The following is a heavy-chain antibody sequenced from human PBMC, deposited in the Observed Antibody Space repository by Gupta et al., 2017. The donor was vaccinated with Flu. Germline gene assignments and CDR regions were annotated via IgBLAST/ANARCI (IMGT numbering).Heavy chain of an antibody. J-gene: IGHJ6*02. CDR2: IKQFGSEK. V-gene: IGHV3-7*01. CDR3: ARDPYYYYGLDV. Sequence: EEQLVQSGGGLVQPGGSLRPSCGAAGFSFYNFWMTWVRQAPGKGLEWVDNIKQFGSEKYYVDSVKGRFTISRDDAKNSLYLQMNSLRVEDTAVYFCARDPYYYYGLDVWGQGTTVTVS. CDR1: GFSFYNFW.